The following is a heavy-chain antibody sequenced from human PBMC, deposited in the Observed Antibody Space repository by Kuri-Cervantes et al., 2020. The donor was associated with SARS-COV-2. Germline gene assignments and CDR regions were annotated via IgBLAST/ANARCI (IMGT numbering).Heavy chain of an antibody. CDR2: ISGSGGST. Sequence: GESLKISCAASGFTFSSYAMSWVRQAPGKGLEWVSAISGSGGSTYYADSVKGRFTISSDNSKNTLYLQMNSLKTEDTAVYYCTTDYDFWSGYYDYFDYWGQGTLVTVSS. V-gene: IGHV3-23*01. J-gene: IGHJ4*02. D-gene: IGHD3-3*01. CDR3: TTDYDFWSGYYDYFDY. CDR1: GFTFSSYA.